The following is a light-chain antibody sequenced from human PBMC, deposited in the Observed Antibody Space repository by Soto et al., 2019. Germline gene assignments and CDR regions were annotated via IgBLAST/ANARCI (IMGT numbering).Light chain of an antibody. J-gene: IGLJ1*01. Sequence: QAVVTQPPSTSGTPGQRVTISCSGSSSNIGSRSVNWYQHLPGSAPKLLIYSNNQRPSGVPERFSGSKSGTSASLAVSGLQSEDEADYYCAAWDGSLNGYVFGAGTKLTVL. V-gene: IGLV1-44*01. CDR2: SNN. CDR1: SSNIGSRS. CDR3: AAWDGSLNGYV.